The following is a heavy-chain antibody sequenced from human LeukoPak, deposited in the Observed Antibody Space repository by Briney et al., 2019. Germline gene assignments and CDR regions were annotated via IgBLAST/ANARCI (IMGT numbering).Heavy chain of an antibody. V-gene: IGHV4-61*02. CDR3: ARGASPKDAVFFDY. Sequence: SETLSLTCSVSGVSITSGSYYWGWIRPPAGEGLEWIVRVHSSGDIYHNAAFRSRAAVSGDASKNQFSLQQNSVTAADTAVYYCARGASPKDAVFFDYWGQGALITVSS. CDR1: GVSITSGSYY. D-gene: IGHD3-16*01. CDR2: VHSSGDI. J-gene: IGHJ4*02.